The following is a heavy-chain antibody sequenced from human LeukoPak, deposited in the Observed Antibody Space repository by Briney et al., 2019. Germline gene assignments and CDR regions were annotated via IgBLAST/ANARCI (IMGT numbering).Heavy chain of an antibody. CDR1: GFTFSSYG. CDR2: IRYDGSNK. CDR3: ARDIRNYYDSGAYGWFDP. J-gene: IGHJ5*02. V-gene: IGHV3-30*02. Sequence: GGSLRLSCAASGFTFSSYGMHWVRQAPGKGLEWVAFIRYDGSNKYYADSVKGRFTISRDNSKNTLYLQMNSLRAEDTATYYCARDIRNYYDSGAYGWFDPWGQGTLVPVSS. D-gene: IGHD3-10*01.